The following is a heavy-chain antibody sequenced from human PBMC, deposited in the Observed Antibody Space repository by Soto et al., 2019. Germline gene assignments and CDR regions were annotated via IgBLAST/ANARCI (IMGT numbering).Heavy chain of an antibody. CDR1: GFTFSIFA. J-gene: IGHJ4*02. D-gene: IGHD7-27*01. CDR3: AKEVSLGSTVDLGY. Sequence: GGSLRLSCAASGFTFSIFAMSWVRQSPGKGLEWVSTISGSGGSTYYADAVKGRFTISRDNSMGTLYLQMKSLRVEDTAIYYCAKEVSLGSTVDLGYCGQGAMVTV. CDR2: ISGSGGST. V-gene: IGHV3-23*01.